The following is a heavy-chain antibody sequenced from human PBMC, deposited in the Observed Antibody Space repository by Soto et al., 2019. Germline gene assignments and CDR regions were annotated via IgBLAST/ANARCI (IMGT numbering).Heavy chain of an antibody. D-gene: IGHD2-15*01. Sequence: EVQLVASGGGLVQPGGSLRLSCAASGFTFSSYWMHWVRQAPGKGLVWVSRSDGSSTSYADSVKGRFTISRDNAKNTLYLQMNSLRAEDTAVYYCVRTSLVVAAATREDYWGQGTLVTVSS. J-gene: IGHJ4*02. V-gene: IGHV3-74*01. CDR2: SDGSST. CDR1: GFTFSSYW. CDR3: VRTSLVVAAATREDY.